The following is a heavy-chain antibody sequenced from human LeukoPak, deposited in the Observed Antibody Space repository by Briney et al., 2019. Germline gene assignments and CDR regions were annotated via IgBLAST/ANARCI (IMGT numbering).Heavy chain of an antibody. CDR1: GFTFRTYW. Sequence: GGSLRLSCAASGFTFRTYWMNWVRQAPVKGLEWVSSISSSSSYIYYADSVKGRFTISRDNAKNSLYLQMNSLRAEDTAVYYCARGSVAGSNAFDIWGQGTMVTVSS. CDR2: ISSSSSYI. J-gene: IGHJ3*02. CDR3: ARGSVAGSNAFDI. D-gene: IGHD6-19*01. V-gene: IGHV3-21*01.